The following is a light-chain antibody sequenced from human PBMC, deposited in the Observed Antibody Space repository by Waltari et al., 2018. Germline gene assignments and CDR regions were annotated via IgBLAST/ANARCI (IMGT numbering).Light chain of an antibody. V-gene: IGLV1-44*01. CDR3: AAWDDSLNGLYV. Sequence: QSVLTQPPSASGTPGQRVTISCSGSSSNIGTKTVNWYQQLPGMAPRLLIYGDNQPPSGVPRRFSASKSGTSASLAISGLQSEDEADYFCAAWDDSLNGLYVFGTGTTVTVL. J-gene: IGLJ1*01. CDR1: SSNIGTKT. CDR2: GDN.